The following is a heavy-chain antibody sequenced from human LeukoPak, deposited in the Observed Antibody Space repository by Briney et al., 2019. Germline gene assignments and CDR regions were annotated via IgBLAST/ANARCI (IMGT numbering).Heavy chain of an antibody. Sequence: GGSLRLSCAASGFTFNSYAMSWVRQAPGKGLEWVSAISGGGGTTYYADSVKGRFTISRDNSKNTLYLQMNSLRAEDTAVYYCAKAIGYCSSISCSPFDYWGRGTLVTVSS. CDR3: AKAIGYCSSISCSPFDY. V-gene: IGHV3-23*01. D-gene: IGHD2-2*01. CDR2: ISGGGGTT. J-gene: IGHJ4*02. CDR1: GFTFNSYA.